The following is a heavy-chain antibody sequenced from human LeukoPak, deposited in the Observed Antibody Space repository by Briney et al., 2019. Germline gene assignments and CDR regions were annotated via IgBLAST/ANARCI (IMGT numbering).Heavy chain of an antibody. CDR1: GGSISSGGYY. J-gene: IGHJ5*02. CDR2: ICYSGST. CDR3: ARDRIYYGSGSYYTEGNNWFDP. D-gene: IGHD3-10*01. Sequence: PSETLSLTCTVSGGSISSGGYYWSWIRQHPGKGLEWIGYICYSGSTYYNPSLKSRVTISVDTSKNQFSLKLSSVTAADTAVYYCARDRIYYGSGSYYTEGNNWFDPWGQGTLVTVSS. V-gene: IGHV4-31*03.